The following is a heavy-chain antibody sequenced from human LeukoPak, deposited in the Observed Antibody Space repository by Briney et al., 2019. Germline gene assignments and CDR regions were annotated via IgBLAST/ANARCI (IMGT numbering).Heavy chain of an antibody. CDR1: GYTFTSYG. Sequence: ASVTVSCKASGYTFTSYGISWVRRARGQGREWMGWISAYNGNTNYAQKVQGRVTMTPDTSTTTAYMELRSLRSDDTAVYYCARDRGPATVTTNWAFDIWGQGTMVTVS. D-gene: IGHD4-17*01. CDR3: ARDRGPATVTTNWAFDI. CDR2: ISAYNGNT. V-gene: IGHV1-18*01. J-gene: IGHJ3*02.